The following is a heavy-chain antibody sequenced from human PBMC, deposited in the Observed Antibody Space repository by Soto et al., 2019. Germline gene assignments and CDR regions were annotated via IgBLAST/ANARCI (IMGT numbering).Heavy chain of an antibody. CDR1: GFTISNYI. CDR3: ARDDEDGSYCDLGY. J-gene: IGHJ4*02. V-gene: IGHV3-30-3*01. CDR2: ILHDGNNK. Sequence: QVQLVESGGGVVQPGRSPRLSCAASGFTISNYIMHWVRQAPGKGLEWVAMILHDGNNKYYADSVKGRFTISRDNSKNTLYLQMNSLRTEDTAMYYCARDDEDGSYCDLGYWGQGTLVTVSS. D-gene: IGHD3-10*01.